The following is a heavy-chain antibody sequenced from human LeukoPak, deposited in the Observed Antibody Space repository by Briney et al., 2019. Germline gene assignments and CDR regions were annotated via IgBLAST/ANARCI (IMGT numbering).Heavy chain of an antibody. CDR2: MNPNSGNT. D-gene: IGHD6-13*01. V-gene: IGHV1-8*01. CDR3: ARGQYSSSWYFEVWFDP. J-gene: IGHJ5*02. CDR1: GYTFTSYD. Sequence: ASVKVSCKASGYTFTSYDINWVRQATGQGLEWRGWMNPNSGNTGYAQKFQGRVTMTRNTSISTAYMEMSSLRSEDTAVYYCARGQYSSSWYFEVWFDPWGQGTLVTVSS.